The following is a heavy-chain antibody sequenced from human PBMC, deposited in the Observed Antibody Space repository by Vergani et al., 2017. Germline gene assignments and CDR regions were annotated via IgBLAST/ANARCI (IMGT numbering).Heavy chain of an antibody. D-gene: IGHD2-15*01. CDR2: INHSGST. J-gene: IGHJ4*02. Sequence: QVQLQQWGAGLLKPSETLSLTCAVYGGSFSGYYWSWTRQPPGKGLEWIGEINHSGSTNYNPSLKSRVTISVDTSKNQFSLKLSSVTAADTAVYYCARGTKVSHTQFDYWGQGTLVTVSS. CDR1: GGSFSGYY. V-gene: IGHV4-34*01. CDR3: ARGTKVSHTQFDY.